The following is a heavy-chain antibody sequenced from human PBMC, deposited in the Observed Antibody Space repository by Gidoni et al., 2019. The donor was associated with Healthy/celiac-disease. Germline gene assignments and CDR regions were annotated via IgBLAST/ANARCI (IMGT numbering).Heavy chain of an antibody. J-gene: IGHJ3*02. CDR3: ARDPGYCSGGSCPWAFDI. Sequence: VQLHASGPGLVKPSETLSLPCTVSGGSISSYYWSWIRQPPGKGLEWIGYIYYSGSTNYNPSLKSRVTISVDTSKNQFSLKLSSVTAADTAVYYCARDPGYCSGGSCPWAFDIWGQGTMVTVSS. CDR1: GGSISSYY. CDR2: IYYSGST. D-gene: IGHD2-15*01. V-gene: IGHV4-59*01.